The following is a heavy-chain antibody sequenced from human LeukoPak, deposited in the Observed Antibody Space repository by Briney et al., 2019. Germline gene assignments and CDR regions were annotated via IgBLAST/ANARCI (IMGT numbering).Heavy chain of an antibody. Sequence: SVKVSCKASGGTFSSYAISWVRQAPGQGLEWMGGIIPIFGTADYAQKFQGRVTITADESTSTAYMELSSLRSEDTAVYYCARARGSGSYLYYYYYYMDVWGKGTTVTISS. V-gene: IGHV1-69*13. CDR1: GGTFSSYA. D-gene: IGHD1-26*01. J-gene: IGHJ6*03. CDR2: IIPIFGTA. CDR3: ARARGSGSYLYYYYYYMDV.